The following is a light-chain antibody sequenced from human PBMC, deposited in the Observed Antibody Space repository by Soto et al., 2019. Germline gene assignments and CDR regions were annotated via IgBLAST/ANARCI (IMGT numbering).Light chain of an antibody. CDR1: QSVSSSY. V-gene: IGKV3-20*01. J-gene: IGKJ2*01. CDR3: HQYGSSQYT. Sequence: EIVLTQSPGTLSLSPGERATLSCRASQSVSSSYLAWYQQKPGQAPRLLIYGASSMATGIPDRFSGSGSGTDFTLTISRLARRVFAVYYWHQYGSSQYTFGQGTKLEIK. CDR2: GAS.